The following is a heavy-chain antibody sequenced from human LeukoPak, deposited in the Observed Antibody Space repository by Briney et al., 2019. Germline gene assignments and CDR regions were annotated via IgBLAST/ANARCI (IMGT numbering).Heavy chain of an antibody. CDR2: ISPNSGGT. J-gene: IGHJ4*02. CDR3: ARDPGYSGYADY. D-gene: IGHD5-12*01. Sequence: ASVKVSCKASGYTFTGYYMHWVRQAPGQGLEWMGWISPNSGGTNYAQKFQGRVTMTRDTSISTAYMELSRLRSDDTAVYYCARDPGYSGYADYWGQGTLVTVSS. V-gene: IGHV1-2*02. CDR1: GYTFTGYY.